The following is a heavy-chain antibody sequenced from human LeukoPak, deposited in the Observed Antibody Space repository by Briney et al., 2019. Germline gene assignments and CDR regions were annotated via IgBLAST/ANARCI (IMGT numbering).Heavy chain of an antibody. CDR1: GGSISSYY. D-gene: IGHD6-19*01. Sequence: PSETLSLTCTVSGGSISSYYWSWIRQPPGKGLEWIGYIYYSGSTNYNPSLKSRVTISVDTFKNQFSLKLSSVTAADTAVYYCARVGSGSGYFDYWGQGTLVTVSS. J-gene: IGHJ4*02. CDR2: IYYSGST. CDR3: ARVGSGSGYFDY. V-gene: IGHV4-59*01.